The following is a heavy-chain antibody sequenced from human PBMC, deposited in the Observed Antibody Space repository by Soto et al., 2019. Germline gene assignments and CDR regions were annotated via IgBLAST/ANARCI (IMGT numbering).Heavy chain of an antibody. CDR1: GYTFTSYG. V-gene: IGHV1-18*01. J-gene: IGHJ4*02. CDR2: ISAYNGNT. Sequence: SVKVSCKASGYTFTSYGISWVRQAPGQGLEWMGWISAYNGNTNYAQKLQGRVTMTTDTSTSTAYMELRSLRSDDTAVYYCARLFYSSSWYTSPFDYWGQGTLVTSPQ. CDR3: ARLFYSSSWYTSPFDY. D-gene: IGHD6-13*01.